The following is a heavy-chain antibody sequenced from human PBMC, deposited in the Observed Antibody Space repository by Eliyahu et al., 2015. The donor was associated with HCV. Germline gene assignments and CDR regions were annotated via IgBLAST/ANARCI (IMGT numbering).Heavy chain of an antibody. CDR1: GDPFKNYY. V-gene: IGHV4-59*01. J-gene: IGHJ4*02. D-gene: IGHD3-10*01. Sequence: QVQMQESGPGLVKPSETLSLTCAVSGDPFKNYYWSWIRQPPGKGLEWIGYIYASGSTNYNPSLKSRVTISVDTSKNQFSLNLRSVTAADTAVYYCARVNYYGSESFYNVWYFDYWGQGTLVTVSS. CDR3: ARVNYYGSESFYNVWYFDY. CDR2: IYASGST.